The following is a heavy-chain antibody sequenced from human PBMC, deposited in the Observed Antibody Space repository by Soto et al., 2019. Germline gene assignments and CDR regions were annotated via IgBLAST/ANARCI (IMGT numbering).Heavy chain of an antibody. J-gene: IGHJ4*02. V-gene: IGHV4-30-2*01. CDR3: GSDPAH. Sequence: QLQLLESGSGLVKPSQTLSLTCAVSGGSISSGGYSWGWIRQPPGTGLEWIGYISHSVSTYYNPSPKGPVSISVDRSKTQVAPRLRSVSAAATAVYYCGSDPAHGGQGTVVTVCS. CDR1: GGSISSGGYS. CDR2: ISHSVST.